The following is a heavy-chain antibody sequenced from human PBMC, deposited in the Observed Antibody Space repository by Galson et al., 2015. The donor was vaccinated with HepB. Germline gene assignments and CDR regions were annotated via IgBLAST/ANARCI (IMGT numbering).Heavy chain of an antibody. V-gene: IGHV1-69*15. D-gene: IGHD3-10*01. CDR3: ARPNMDHEGSYCFDY. Sequence: SCKASGVTFSNFAISWVRQAPGQGLEWMGSIIPMFGVLHLARKFQGRVTMTADASTNTAYMELSSLRSEDTAVYFCARPNMDHEGSYCFDYWGQGTPVTVSS. CDR2: IIPMFGVL. J-gene: IGHJ4*02. CDR1: GVTFSNFA.